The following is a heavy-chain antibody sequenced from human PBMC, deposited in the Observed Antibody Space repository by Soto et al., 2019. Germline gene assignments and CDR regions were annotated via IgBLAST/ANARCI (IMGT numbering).Heavy chain of an antibody. V-gene: IGHV1-8*01. J-gene: IGHJ6*02. CDR3: ARYYDFWSGYTPLGYYYYGMDA. CDR1: GYTFTSYD. CDR2: MNPNSGNT. Sequence: ASVKVSCKASGYTFTSYDINWVRQATGQGLEWMGWMNPNSGNTGYAQKFQGRVTMTRNTSISTAYMELSSLRSEDTAVYYCARYYDFWSGYTPLGYYYYGMDAWGQGTTVTVSS. D-gene: IGHD3-3*01.